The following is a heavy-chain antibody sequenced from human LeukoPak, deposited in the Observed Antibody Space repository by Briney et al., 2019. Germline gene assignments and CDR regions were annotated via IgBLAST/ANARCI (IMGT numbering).Heavy chain of an antibody. CDR1: GFTFSSYH. V-gene: IGHV3-7*01. CDR2: IKQGGSEK. CDR3: ARGGQWPVDY. Sequence: GGSLRLSCAASGFTFSSYHMSGVGQAPGRGRAGVANIKQGGSEKYYVDTVKGRFTISRDNAKNSLYLQMNSLRAEDTAVYYCARGGQWPVDYWGQGTLVTVSS. D-gene: IGHD6-19*01. J-gene: IGHJ4*02.